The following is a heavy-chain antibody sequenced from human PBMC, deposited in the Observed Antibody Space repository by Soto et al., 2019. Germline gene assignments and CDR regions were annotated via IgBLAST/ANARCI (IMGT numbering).Heavy chain of an antibody. CDR1: GFSFDEYG. J-gene: IGHJ4*02. CDR3: AKAFSSSWFFDY. Sequence: GSLRLSCAASGFSFDEYGMSWVRQAPGKGLEWVSGINWNGGSTTYADSVKGRFTISRDNAKNSLYLQMNSLRAGDTAFYYCAKAFSSSWFFDYWGLGTLVTAPQ. CDR2: INWNGGST. D-gene: IGHD6-13*01. V-gene: IGHV3-20*04.